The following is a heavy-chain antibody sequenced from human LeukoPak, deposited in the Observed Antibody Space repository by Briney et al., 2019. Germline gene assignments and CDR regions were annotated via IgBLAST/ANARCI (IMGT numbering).Heavy chain of an antibody. CDR3: ARIGDRGDFDY. CDR2: ISAYNGNT. D-gene: IGHD3-16*01. CDR1: GYTFTSYG. V-gene: IGHV1-18*01. Sequence: ASVKVSCKASGYTFTSYGISWVRQAPGQGLEWMGWISAYNGNTNYAQKLQGRATMTRDTSISTAYMELSRLRSDDTAVYYCARIGDRGDFDYWGQGTLVTVSS. J-gene: IGHJ4*02.